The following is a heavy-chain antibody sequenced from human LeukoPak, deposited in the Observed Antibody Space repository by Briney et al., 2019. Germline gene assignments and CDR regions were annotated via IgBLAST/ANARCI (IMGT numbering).Heavy chain of an antibody. CDR3: TRRSGDDSRGYYDY. J-gene: IGHJ4*02. Sequence: GGPLRLSCSASGFTLSGSAMQWVRQASGKGLEWGGRIRSKVNNYATAYAASVKGRFTISRDESKNTAYLQMNSLKTEDTAVYYCTRRSGDDSRGYYDYWGQGTLVTVSS. V-gene: IGHV3-73*01. CDR2: IRSKVNNYAT. CDR1: GFTLSGSA. D-gene: IGHD3-22*01.